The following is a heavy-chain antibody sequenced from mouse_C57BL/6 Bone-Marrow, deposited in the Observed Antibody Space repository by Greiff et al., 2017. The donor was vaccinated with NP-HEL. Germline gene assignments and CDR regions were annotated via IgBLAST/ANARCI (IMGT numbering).Heavy chain of an antibody. Sequence: EVQLQQSGGGLVQPGGSMKLSCVASGFTFSNYWMNWVRQSPEKGLEWVAQIRLKSDNYATHYAESVKGRFTISRDDSKSSVYLQMNNLRAEDTGIYYCTAIYSGAYFDYWGQGTTLTVSS. CDR3: TAIYSGAYFDY. V-gene: IGHV6-3*01. D-gene: IGHD1-1*01. CDR1: GFTFSNYW. J-gene: IGHJ2*01. CDR2: IRLKSDNYAT.